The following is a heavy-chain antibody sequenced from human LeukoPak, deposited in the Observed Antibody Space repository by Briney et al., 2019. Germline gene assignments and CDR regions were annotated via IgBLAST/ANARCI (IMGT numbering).Heavy chain of an antibody. CDR1: GYTFTGYY. D-gene: IGHD6-13*01. CDR2: INHNSGGK. V-gene: IGHV1-2*06. Sequence: ASVKVSCKASGYTFTGYYMHWVRQAPGQGLEWMGRINHNSGGKNCAQKFQGRATMTRDTSIRTAYMELTRLRSDDTAVYYCARGEAAAQQYNWFDPWGQGTLVTVSS. J-gene: IGHJ5*02. CDR3: ARGEAAAQQYNWFDP.